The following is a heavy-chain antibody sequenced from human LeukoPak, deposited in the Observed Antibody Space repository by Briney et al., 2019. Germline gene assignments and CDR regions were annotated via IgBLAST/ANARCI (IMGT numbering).Heavy chain of an antibody. J-gene: IGHJ6*03. CDR1: GFTFSSYA. CDR3: AKDGGYCSSTSCFYYMDV. CDR2: ISGSGGST. Sequence: PGGSLRLSCAASGFTFSSYAMSWVRQAPGKGLEWVSAISGSGGSTYYADSVKGRFTISRDNSKNTLYLQMNSLRAEDTAVYYCAKDGGYCSSTSCFYYMDVWGKGTTVTVSS. D-gene: IGHD2-2*01. V-gene: IGHV3-23*01.